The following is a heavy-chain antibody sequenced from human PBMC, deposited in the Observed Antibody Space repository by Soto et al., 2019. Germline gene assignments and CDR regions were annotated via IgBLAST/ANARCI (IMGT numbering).Heavy chain of an antibody. J-gene: IGHJ6*02. D-gene: IGHD3-16*01. CDR3: ARGTTPYALSVMVV. CDR1: GFTFSYHA. V-gene: IGHV3-30-3*01. Sequence: QVQLVESGGGVVQPGRSLRLSCAASGFTFSYHALNWVRQAPGKGLEWVAVISYDGDNKYIAEAVKGRLTISRDNPQTTVSLQMNSLRTEDTAMYFCARGTTPYALSVMVVWGQGTTVTVSS. CDR2: ISYDGDNK.